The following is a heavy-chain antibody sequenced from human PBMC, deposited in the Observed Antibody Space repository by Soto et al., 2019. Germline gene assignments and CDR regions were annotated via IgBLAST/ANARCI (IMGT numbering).Heavy chain of an antibody. V-gene: IGHV3-48*02. D-gene: IGHD6-6*01. CDR2: ISSSSSTI. J-gene: IGHJ6*02. CDR3: ARPEYSSSSYGMDV. CDR1: GFAFRSYS. Sequence: GGSLRLSCAASGFAFRSYSMNWVRQAPGKGLEWVSYISSSSSTIYYADSVKGRFTISRDNAKNSLYLQMNSLRDEDTAVYYCARPEYSSSSYGMDVWGQGTTVTVSS.